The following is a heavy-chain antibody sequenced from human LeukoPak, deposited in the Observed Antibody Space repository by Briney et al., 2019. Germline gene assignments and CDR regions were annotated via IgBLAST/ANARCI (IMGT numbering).Heavy chain of an antibody. CDR1: GFTFSSYE. J-gene: IGHJ3*02. CDR3: TTMGNSYGRNAFDI. V-gene: IGHV3-48*03. CDR2: ISSSGSTI. Sequence: GGSLRLSCAASGFTFSSYEMNWVRQAPGKGLEWVSYISSSGSTIYYADSVKGRFTISRDNAKNSLYLQMNSLRAEDTAVYYCTTMGNSYGRNAFDIWGQGTMVTVSS. D-gene: IGHD5-18*01.